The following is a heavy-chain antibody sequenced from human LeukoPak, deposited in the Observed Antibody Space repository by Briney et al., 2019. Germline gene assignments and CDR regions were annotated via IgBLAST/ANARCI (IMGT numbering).Heavy chain of an antibody. CDR2: INPNSGGT. J-gene: IGHJ3*02. CDR1: GYTFSNYF. CDR3: ARDGAFDI. Sequence: ASVKVSRKASGYTFSNYFMHWLRQAPGQGLEWMGWINPNSGGTNYAQKFQGRVTMTRDTSISTAYMELSRLRSDDTAVYYCARDGAFDIWGQGTMVTVSS. V-gene: IGHV1-2*02.